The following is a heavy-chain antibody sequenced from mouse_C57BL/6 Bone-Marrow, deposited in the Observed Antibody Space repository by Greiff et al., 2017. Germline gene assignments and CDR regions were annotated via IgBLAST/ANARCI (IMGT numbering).Heavy chain of an antibody. J-gene: IGHJ4*01. D-gene: IGHD1-1*01. V-gene: IGHV1-26*01. Sequence: VQLKQSGPELVKPGASVKISCKASGYTFTDYYMNWVKQSHGKSLEWIGDINPNNGGTSYNQTFKGKATLTVDKSSSTAYMELRSLTSEDSAVYYCARAAYGSIAMDYWGQGTSVTVSS. CDR2: INPNNGGT. CDR1: GYTFTDYY. CDR3: ARAAYGSIAMDY.